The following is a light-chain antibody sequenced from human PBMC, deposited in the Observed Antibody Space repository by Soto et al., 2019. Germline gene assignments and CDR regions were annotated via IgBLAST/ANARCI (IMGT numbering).Light chain of an antibody. J-gene: IGKJ4*01. V-gene: IGKV1-6*01. CDR2: TAS. CDR1: QGIRSE. CDR3: IQDYNYPLT. Sequence: AIQMTRSPSSLSASVGDRFTITCRASQGIRSELGWYQQKPGQAPNLLIYTASTLQSGVPSRFRGSGSGTDFTLTISSMQPEDFATYYCIQDYNYPLTFGGGTQVDIK.